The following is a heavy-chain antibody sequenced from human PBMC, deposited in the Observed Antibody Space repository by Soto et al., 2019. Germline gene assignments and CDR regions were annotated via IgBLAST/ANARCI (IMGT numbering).Heavy chain of an antibody. V-gene: IGHV4-30-2*01. CDR3: AREVRPKGD. D-gene: IGHD2-21*01. CDR1: GGSISSGGYS. Sequence: QLQLQESGSGLVKPSQTLSLTCADSGGSISSGGYSWSWIRQPPGKGLEWIGYIYHSGSTYYNPSLKSRVTISVDRSKNQFSLKLSSVTAADTAVYYCAREVRPKGDWGQGTLVTVSS. J-gene: IGHJ4*02. CDR2: IYHSGST.